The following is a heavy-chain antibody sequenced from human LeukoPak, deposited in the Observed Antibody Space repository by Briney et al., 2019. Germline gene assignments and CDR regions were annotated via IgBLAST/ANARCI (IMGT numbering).Heavy chain of an antibody. V-gene: IGHV3-7*01. CDR2: IMQDGSQK. J-gene: IGHJ4*02. CDR3: ARYFCGNGYSSMRGDY. Sequence: GGSLRLSCVASGFTYNTYRMTWVRQAPGTGLEWVASIMQDGSQKYYVDSVKGRFTISRDNAKNSLYLQMDSLRVEDTAVYYCARYFCGNGYSSMRGDYWGQGTLVTVSS. D-gene: IGHD3-22*01. CDR1: GFTYNTYR.